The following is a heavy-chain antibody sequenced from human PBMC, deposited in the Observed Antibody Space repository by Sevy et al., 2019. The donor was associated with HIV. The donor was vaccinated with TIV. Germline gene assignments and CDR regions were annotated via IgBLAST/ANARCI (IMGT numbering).Heavy chain of an antibody. V-gene: IGHV1-58*01. Sequence: ASVKVSCKASGFTSTSSAVQWVRQARGQRLEWIGWIVVGSGNTNYAQKFQERVTITRDMSTSTAYMELSSLRSEDTAVYYCAAPYSGSYLDAFDIWGQGTMVTVSS. J-gene: IGHJ3*02. D-gene: IGHD1-26*01. CDR1: GFTSTSSA. CDR3: AAPYSGSYLDAFDI. CDR2: IVVGSGNT.